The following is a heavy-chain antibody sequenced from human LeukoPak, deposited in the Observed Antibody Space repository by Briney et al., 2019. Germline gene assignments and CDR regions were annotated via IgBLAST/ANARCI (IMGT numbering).Heavy chain of an antibody. CDR1: GFPLSNYI. CDR3: ASEMATSFDY. D-gene: IGHD5-24*01. J-gene: IGHJ4*02. CDR2: ISSSSSYI. V-gene: IGHV3-21*01. Sequence: GGALRLSCAASGFPLSNYIMTWVRQAPGKGLEWVSSISSSSSYIYYADSVKGRFNIYRDNAENSLYLQMNSLRAEDTAVYYCASEMATSFDYWGQGTLVTVSS.